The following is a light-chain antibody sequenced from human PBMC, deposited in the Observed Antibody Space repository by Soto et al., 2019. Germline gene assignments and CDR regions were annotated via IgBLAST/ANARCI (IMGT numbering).Light chain of an antibody. CDR3: CSYAGTYTYV. CDR2: NNN. V-gene: IGLV1-44*01. CDR1: RASIGSNT. Sequence: QSVLTQPPSASGTPGQRVTISCSGSRASIGSNTVTWYQHLPGAAPKLLVYNNNQRPSGVPDRFSGSKSGNTASLTISGLQAEDEADYYCCSYAGTYTYVFGTGTKLTVL. J-gene: IGLJ1*01.